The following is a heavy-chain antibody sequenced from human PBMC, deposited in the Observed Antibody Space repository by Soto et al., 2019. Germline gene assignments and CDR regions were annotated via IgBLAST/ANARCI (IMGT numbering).Heavy chain of an antibody. CDR3: AKDLQQLVLFYYYYGMDV. D-gene: IGHD6-13*01. J-gene: IGHJ6*02. V-gene: IGHV3-30*18. CDR1: GFTFSSYG. Sequence: QVQLVESGGGVVQPGRSLRLSCAASGFTFSSYGMHWVRQAPGKGLEWVAVISYDGSNKYYADSVKGRFTISRDNSKNTXXLQMNSLRAEDTAVYYCAKDLQQLVLFYYYYGMDVWGQGTTVTVSS. CDR2: ISYDGSNK.